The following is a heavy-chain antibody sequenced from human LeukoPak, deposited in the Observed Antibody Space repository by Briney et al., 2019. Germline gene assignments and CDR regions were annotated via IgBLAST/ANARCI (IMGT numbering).Heavy chain of an antibody. CDR3: ARGAGDYGDYSLWLGY. CDR1: GYTFSGYG. J-gene: IGHJ4*02. V-gene: IGHV1-18*01. Sequence: ASAKVSCKGSGYTFSGYGFSWVRQAPGQGLEWMGWISAYNGNTIYAQKYQGRVTMATDTSMSTAYMELRSLRSDDTAVYYCARGAGDYGDYSLWLGYWGQGTLVTVSS. D-gene: IGHD4-17*01. CDR2: ISAYNGNT.